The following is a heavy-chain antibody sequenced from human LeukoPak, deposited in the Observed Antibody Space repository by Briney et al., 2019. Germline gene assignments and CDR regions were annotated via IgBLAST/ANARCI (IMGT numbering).Heavy chain of an antibody. CDR1: GGSFSGYY. CDR3: ASLGYCSSTSCPREYYYYGMDV. J-gene: IGHJ6*02. CDR2: INHSGST. D-gene: IGHD2-2*01. Sequence: SETLSLTCAVYGGSFSGYYWSWIRQPPGKGLEWIGEINHSGSTNYNPSLKSRVTISVDTSKNQFSLKLSSVTAADTAVYCCASLGYCSSTSCPREYYYYGMDVWGQGTTVTVSS. V-gene: IGHV4-34*01.